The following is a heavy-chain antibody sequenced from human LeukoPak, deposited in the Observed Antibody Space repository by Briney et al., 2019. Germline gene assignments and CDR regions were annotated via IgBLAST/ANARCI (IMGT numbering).Heavy chain of an antibody. J-gene: IGHJ4*02. CDR2: INHGGST. CDR3: ARGPHCSGGSCYSPAFDY. CDR1: GGSFSGYY. V-gene: IGHV4-34*01. D-gene: IGHD2-15*01. Sequence: PSETLSLTCAVYGGSFSGYYWSWIRQPPGKGLEWIGEINHGGSTNYNPSLKSRVTMSVDTSKNQFSLKMTSVTAADTAVYYCARGPHCSGGSCYSPAFDYWAQGTLVTVSS.